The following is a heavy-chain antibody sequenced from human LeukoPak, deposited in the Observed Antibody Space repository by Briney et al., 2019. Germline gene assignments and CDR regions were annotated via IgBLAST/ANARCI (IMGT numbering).Heavy chain of an antibody. J-gene: IGHJ4*02. CDR3: ARHQDDTYNYDSSGYYPTALFDY. Sequence: SETLSLTCTVSGGSMSSSSYYWGWIRQPPGKGLEWIGRIYYSGNTYYSPSPSLEIRVTISVDTSKNQISLSLTSVTAADTAVYYCARHQDDTYNYDSSGYYPTALFDYWGQGTLVTVSS. CDR2: IYYSGNT. CDR1: GGSMSSSSYY. V-gene: IGHV4-39*01. D-gene: IGHD3-22*01.